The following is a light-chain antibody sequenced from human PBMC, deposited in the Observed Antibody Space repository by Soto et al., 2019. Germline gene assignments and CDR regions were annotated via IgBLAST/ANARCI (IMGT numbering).Light chain of an antibody. CDR1: QSISTY. CDR2: KAS. CDR3: QHYNSYSEA. V-gene: IGKV1-5*03. Sequence: DIQMTQSPSTLSASVGDRLTITCRASQSISTYLAWYQQKPGKAPKLLIYKASSLESGVPSRFSGSGSGTEFTLTISSLQPDDFATYYCQHYNSYSEAFGQGTKVDIK. J-gene: IGKJ1*01.